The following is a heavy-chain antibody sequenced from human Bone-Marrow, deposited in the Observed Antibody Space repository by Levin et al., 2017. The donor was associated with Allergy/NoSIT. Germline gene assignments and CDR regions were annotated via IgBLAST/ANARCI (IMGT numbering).Heavy chain of an antibody. J-gene: IGHJ6*02. V-gene: IGHV4-59*01. Sequence: SETLSLTCIVSGGSISTYYWSWIRQPPGKGLEWIGYMYHSGTTNYNPSLESRVTISVDTSKNQFSLSLSSVTEAHSAVYHCARSNGGTTPTYYYYAMDVWGQGTTVIVSS. CDR1: GGSISTYY. CDR3: ARSNGGTTPTYYYYAMDV. D-gene: IGHD4-23*01. CDR2: MYHSGTT.